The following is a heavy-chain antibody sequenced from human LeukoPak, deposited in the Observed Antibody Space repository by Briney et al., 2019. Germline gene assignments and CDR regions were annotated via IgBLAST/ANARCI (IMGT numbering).Heavy chain of an antibody. Sequence: ASVKVSCKASGYTFTSYGISWVRQAPGQGLEWMGWISAYNGNTNYAQKFQGRVTMTTDTSTSTAYMELRSLRSDDAAVYYCARGSRGITMIVPRPRFFDYWGQGTLVTVSS. CDR2: ISAYNGNT. J-gene: IGHJ4*02. D-gene: IGHD3-22*01. CDR1: GYTFTSYG. V-gene: IGHV1-18*01. CDR3: ARGSRGITMIVPRPRFFDY.